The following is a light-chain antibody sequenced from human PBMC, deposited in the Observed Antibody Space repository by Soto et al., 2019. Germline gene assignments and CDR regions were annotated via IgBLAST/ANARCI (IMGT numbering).Light chain of an antibody. CDR1: SSDVGGYNF. CDR2: DVS. J-gene: IGLJ2*01. V-gene: IGLV2-14*01. Sequence: QSALTQPASVSGSPGQSITISCTGTSSDVGGYNFVSWYQQHPDKAPKLMIYDVSDRPSGVSNRFSGSKSGNTASLTISGLQAGDEADYYCTSYTRSRTLVFGGGTKLTVL. CDR3: TSYTRSRTLV.